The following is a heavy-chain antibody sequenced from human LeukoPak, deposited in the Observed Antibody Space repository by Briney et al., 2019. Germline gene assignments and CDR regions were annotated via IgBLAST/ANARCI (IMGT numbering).Heavy chain of an antibody. V-gene: IGHV1-46*01. Sequence: ASVKVSCRASGYSLTTYYMHWVRQAPGQGLEWMGIINPSGGSTSYAQKFQGRVTMTRDTSTSTVYMELSSLRSEDTAVYYCARARVGATYAFDYWGQGTLVTVSS. D-gene: IGHD1-26*01. CDR2: INPSGGST. CDR1: GYSLTTYY. CDR3: ARARVGATYAFDY. J-gene: IGHJ4*02.